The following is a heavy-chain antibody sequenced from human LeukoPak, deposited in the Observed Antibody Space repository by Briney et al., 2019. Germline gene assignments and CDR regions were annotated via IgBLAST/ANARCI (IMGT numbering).Heavy chain of an antibody. J-gene: IGHJ4*02. CDR1: GFTFSTYG. V-gene: IGHV3-30*02. Sequence: GGSLRLSCAASGFTFSTYGMHWVRQAPGKGLEWVTFIRDDGSNKHYADSVKGRFTISRDNSKNTLYLQMNSLRAEDTAVYYCANPTYSYWGQGTLVTVSS. CDR3: ANPTYSY. CDR2: IRDDGSNK. D-gene: IGHD3-16*01.